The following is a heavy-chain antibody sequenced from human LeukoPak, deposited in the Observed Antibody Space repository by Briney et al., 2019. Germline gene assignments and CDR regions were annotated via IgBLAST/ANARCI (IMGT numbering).Heavy chain of an antibody. V-gene: IGHV3-33*01. CDR2: IWYDGSNK. CDR3: ARDTNIAAAGTDY. CDR1: GFTFSSYG. D-gene: IGHD6-13*01. J-gene: IGHJ4*02. Sequence: GGSLRLSCAASGFTFSSYGMHWVRQAPGKGLEWVAVIWYDGSNKYYADSVKGRFTISRDNSKNTLYLQMNSLRAEDTAVYYCARDTNIAAAGTDYWGQGTLVTVSS.